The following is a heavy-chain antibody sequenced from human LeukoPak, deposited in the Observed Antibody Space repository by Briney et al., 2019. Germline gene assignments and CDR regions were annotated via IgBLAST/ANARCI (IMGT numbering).Heavy chain of an antibody. D-gene: IGHD5-18*01. CDR3: ARLKGYSYGYGGWFDP. CDR2: IYYSGST. J-gene: IGHJ5*02. Sequence: PSETLSLTCTVSGGSISSYYWSWIRQPPGKGLEWIGYIYYSGSTNYNPSLKSRVTISVDTSKNRFSLKLSSVTAADTAVYYCARLKGYSYGYGGWFDPWGQGTLVTVSS. V-gene: IGHV4-59*08. CDR1: GGSISSYY.